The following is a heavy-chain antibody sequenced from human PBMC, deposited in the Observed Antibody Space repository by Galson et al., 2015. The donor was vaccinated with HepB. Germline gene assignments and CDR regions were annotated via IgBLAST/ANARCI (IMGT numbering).Heavy chain of an antibody. D-gene: IGHD3-22*01. CDR1: GFTFGDYA. V-gene: IGHV3-49*03. CDR2: IRSKAYGGTT. J-gene: IGHJ4*02. CDR3: TRHYYDSSGYYLAPHSHFDY. Sequence: SLRLSCAASGFTFGDYAMSWFRQAPGKGLEWVGFIRSKAYGGTTEYAASVKGRFTISRDDSKSIAYLQMNSLKTEDTAVYYCTRHYYDSSGYYLAPHSHFDYWGQGTLVTVSS.